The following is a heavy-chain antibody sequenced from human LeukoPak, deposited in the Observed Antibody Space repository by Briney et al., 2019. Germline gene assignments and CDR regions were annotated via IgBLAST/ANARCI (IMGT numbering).Heavy chain of an antibody. V-gene: IGHV3-48*01. J-gene: IGHJ4*02. CDR3: ANTYYDYVWGSN. D-gene: IGHD3-16*01. CDR2: ISSGSSTI. Sequence: GGSLRLSCAASGFTFSSYSMNWVRQAPGKGLEWVSYISSGSSTIYYADSVKGRFTISRDNAKNSLYLQMNSLRAEDTAVYYWANTYYDYVWGSNWGQGTLVTVSS. CDR1: GFTFSSYS.